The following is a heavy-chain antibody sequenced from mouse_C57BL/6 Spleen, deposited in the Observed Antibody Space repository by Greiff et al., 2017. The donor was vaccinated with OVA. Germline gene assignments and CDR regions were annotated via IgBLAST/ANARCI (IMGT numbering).Heavy chain of an antibody. CDR2: ISDGGRYT. V-gene: IGHV5-4*01. CDR3: ARDRGNLYWYCDV. J-gene: IGHJ1*03. CDR1: GFTFSSYA. Sequence: EVQRVESGGGLVKPGGSLKLSCAASGFTFSSYAMSWVRQTPEKRLAWVATISDGGRYTYYPDTVKGRFPISRDNAKNNRYLQMSLLKSEDTAMYYCARDRGNLYWYCDVGGTGTTVTASS. D-gene: IGHD3-1*01.